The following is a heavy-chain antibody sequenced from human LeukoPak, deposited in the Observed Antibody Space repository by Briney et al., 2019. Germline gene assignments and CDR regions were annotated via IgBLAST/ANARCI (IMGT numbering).Heavy chain of an antibody. CDR2: SSSSGSST. V-gene: IGHV3-11*01. Sequence: GGSLRLSCAASGFSFSDYYMNWIRQAPGKGLEWVSYSSSSGSSTYYADSVKGRFTISRDYAKNALFLQMNSLRAEDTAVYYCTAAPNTAPGSLGHWGQGTLVTVSS. D-gene: IGHD6-25*01. CDR3: TAAPNTAPGSLGH. J-gene: IGHJ4*02. CDR1: GFSFSDYY.